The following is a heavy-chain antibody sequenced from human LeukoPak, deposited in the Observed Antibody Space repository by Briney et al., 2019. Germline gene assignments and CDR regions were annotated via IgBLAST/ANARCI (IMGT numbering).Heavy chain of an antibody. D-gene: IGHD3-3*01. CDR2: IYHSGST. CDR1: GYSISSGYY. CDR3: ARTYHDYWSGYYRGQMEFDS. J-gene: IGHJ4*02. Sequence: SETLSLTCTVSGYSISSGYYWGWIRQPPGKGLEWIGNIYHSGSTYYNPSLKSRVTISVDTSNNQFSLKMTSVTAADTAVYCCARTYHDYWSGYYRGQMEFDSWGQGTLVTVSP. V-gene: IGHV4-38-2*02.